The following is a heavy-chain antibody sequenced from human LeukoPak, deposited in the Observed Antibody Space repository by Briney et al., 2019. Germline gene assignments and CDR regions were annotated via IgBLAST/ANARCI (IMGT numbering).Heavy chain of an antibody. V-gene: IGHV3-21*01. CDR2: ISSSSSYI. D-gene: IGHD2-15*01. CDR1: RFTFSSDK. Sequence: LGGSLRLSFAASRFTFSSDKVNWVRQAPGRGVEGVSPISSSSSYIYYADSLKGRFNISRDNARNSLYLQMNSLRAEDTAVYYCARESGSGEFDYWGQGTLVTVSS. J-gene: IGHJ4*02. CDR3: ARESGSGEFDY.